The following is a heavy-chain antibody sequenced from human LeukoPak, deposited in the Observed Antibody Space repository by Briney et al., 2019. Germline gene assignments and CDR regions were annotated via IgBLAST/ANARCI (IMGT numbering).Heavy chain of an antibody. Sequence: PGGSLRLSCAASGFTFSSYAMSWVRQAPGKGLEWVSGISGGGGSTYYADSVKGRFTISRDNSKNTVYLQMNSLRAEDTAVYYCARVYRGFMVTFPTNWFDPWGQGTLVTVSS. J-gene: IGHJ5*02. V-gene: IGHV3-23*01. CDR2: ISGGGGST. CDR3: ARVYRGFMVTFPTNWFDP. CDR1: GFTFSSYA. D-gene: IGHD3-16*01.